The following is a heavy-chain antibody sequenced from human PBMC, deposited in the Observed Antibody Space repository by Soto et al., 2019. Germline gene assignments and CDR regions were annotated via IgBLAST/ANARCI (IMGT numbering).Heavy chain of an antibody. J-gene: IGHJ4*02. D-gene: IGHD6-13*01. CDR3: AREGSSSCHPIPFDY. CDR2: ISAYNGNT. CDR1: GYTFTSYG. V-gene: IGHV1-18*01. Sequence: ASVKVSCKASGYTFTSYGISWVRQAPGQGLEWMGWISAYNGNTNYAQKLQGRVTMTTDTSTSTAYMELRSLRSDDTAVYYCAREGSSSCHPIPFDYWGQGTLVTVSS.